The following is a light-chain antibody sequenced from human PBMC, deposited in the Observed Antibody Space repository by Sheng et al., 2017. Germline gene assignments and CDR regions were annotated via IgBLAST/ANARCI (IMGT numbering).Light chain of an antibody. V-gene: IGLV2-14*03. Sequence: QSALTQPASVSGSPGQSITISCTGTSSDVGGYNYVSWYQLHPGKAPKLMIYDVSNRPSGVSNRFSGSKSGNTASLTISGLQAEDEADYYCHSHTSSTTWLFGGGTRLTVL. J-gene: IGLJ3*02. CDR3: HSHTSSTTWL. CDR1: SSDVGGYNY. CDR2: DVS.